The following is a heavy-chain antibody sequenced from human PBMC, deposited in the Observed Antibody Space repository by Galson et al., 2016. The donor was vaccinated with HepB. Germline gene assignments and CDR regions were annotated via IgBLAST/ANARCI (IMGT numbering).Heavy chain of an antibody. J-gene: IGHJ4*02. CDR2: DSVHGGRK. CDR1: GFSFSDHY. CDR3: AKRHEYCPPVGCSVDY. V-gene: IGHV3-30*18. D-gene: IGHD2/OR15-2a*01. Sequence: SLRLSCAASGFSFSDHYMDWVRQAPGKGLEWVAADSVHGGRKFYADVVKGRFTISRDSANNMLFLQMSSLRDDDTAVYFCAKRHEYCPPVGCSVDYWGQGTLVSVSS.